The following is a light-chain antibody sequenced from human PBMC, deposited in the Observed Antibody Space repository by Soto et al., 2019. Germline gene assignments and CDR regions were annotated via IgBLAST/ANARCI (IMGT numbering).Light chain of an antibody. V-gene: IGLV2-8*01. Sequence: QSALTQPPSASGSPGQSVTISCTGTSSDVGGYNYVSWYQQHPGKAPKLMIYEVSKRPSGVPDRFSGSKSGNRVSLTVSGLQAEDEADYYCSSYAGSNNLVFGGGTKVTLL. CDR2: EVS. CDR3: SSYAGSNNLV. CDR1: SSDVGGYNY. J-gene: IGLJ2*01.